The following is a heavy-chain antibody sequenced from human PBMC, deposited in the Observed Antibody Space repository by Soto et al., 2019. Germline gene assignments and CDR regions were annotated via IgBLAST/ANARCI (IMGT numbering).Heavy chain of an antibody. CDR2: IGTAGDT. J-gene: IGHJ6*02. Sequence: GGSLRLSCAASGFTFSSYDMHWVRQATGKGLEWVSAIGTAGDTYYPGSVKGRFTISRENAKNSLYLQMNSLRAGDTAVYYRARDRGGYSYGLANVWGQGTTVTVSS. V-gene: IGHV3-13*01. CDR3: ARDRGGYSYGLANV. D-gene: IGHD5-18*01. CDR1: GFTFSSYD.